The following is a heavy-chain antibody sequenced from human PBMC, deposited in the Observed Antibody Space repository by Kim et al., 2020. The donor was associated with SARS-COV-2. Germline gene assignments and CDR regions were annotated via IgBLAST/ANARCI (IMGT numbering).Heavy chain of an antibody. J-gene: IGHJ4*02. Sequence: VKGRFTISRDNAKNSLYLQMNSLRAEDTAVYYCARDSGSSGWYVGDFDYWGQGTLVTVSS. CDR3: ARDSGSSGWYVGDFDY. D-gene: IGHD6-19*01. V-gene: IGHV3-11*06.